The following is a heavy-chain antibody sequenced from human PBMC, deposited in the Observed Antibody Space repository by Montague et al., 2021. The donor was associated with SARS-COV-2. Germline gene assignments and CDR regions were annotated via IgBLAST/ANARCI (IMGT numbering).Heavy chain of an antibody. CDR1: GGSSRDYY. Sequence: SETLSLTCAVYGGSSRDYYWSWIRQPPGKGLEWIGEIFHDGFTKYNPSLTSRVTISLDASKSQFSLRLTSVTAADTAVYFCALIFGANHFYFDYWDQGALVTVSS. CDR2: IFHDGFT. D-gene: IGHD2-8*01. CDR3: ALIFGANHFYFDY. J-gene: IGHJ4*02. V-gene: IGHV4-34*12.